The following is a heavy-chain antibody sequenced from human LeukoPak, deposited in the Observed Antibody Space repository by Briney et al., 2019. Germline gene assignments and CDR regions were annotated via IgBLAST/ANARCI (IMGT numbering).Heavy chain of an antibody. V-gene: IGHV3-43*02. D-gene: IGHD1-1*01. CDR3: RTWAFYHGLDA. J-gene: IGHJ6*02. CDR1: GFTLYAYA. CDR2: INADGDRT. Sequence: GGSLRLFCVASGFTLYAYAMHWARQSRGKGLEWVSHINADGDRTYCAVCVKGRFTISRDNSKNSLYLEMTSLRAEDSALYYCRTWAFYHGLDAWGRGTTVTVSS.